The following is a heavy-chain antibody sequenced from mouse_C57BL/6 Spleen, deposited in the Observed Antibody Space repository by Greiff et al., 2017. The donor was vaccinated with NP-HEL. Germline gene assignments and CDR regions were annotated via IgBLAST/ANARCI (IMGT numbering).Heavy chain of an antibody. CDR2: IDPEDGET. Sequence: VQLQQSGAELVKPGASVKLSCTASGFNIKDYYMHWVKQRTEQGLEWIGRIDPEDGETKYAPQFQGKATITADTSSNTAYLQLSSLTSEDTAVYYCASLYYYGSSYGYFDVWGTGTTVTVSS. D-gene: IGHD1-1*01. V-gene: IGHV14-2*01. CDR3: ASLYYYGSSYGYFDV. J-gene: IGHJ1*03. CDR1: GFNIKDYY.